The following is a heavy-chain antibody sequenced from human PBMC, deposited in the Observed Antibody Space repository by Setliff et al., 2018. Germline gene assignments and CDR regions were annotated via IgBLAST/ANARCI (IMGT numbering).Heavy chain of an antibody. V-gene: IGHV3-48*01. CDR3: ASDPSYASSLYYYLEV. D-gene: IGHD6-13*01. Sequence: PGGSLRLSCAASGFTFSRYAMNWVRQTPGKGLEWVSYISASSANIQYADSVRGRFTVSRDNARNSLYLQMNGLRGDDAAVYYCASDPSYASSLYYYLEVWGKGTTVTVSS. CDR1: GFTFSRYA. J-gene: IGHJ6*03. CDR2: ISASSANI.